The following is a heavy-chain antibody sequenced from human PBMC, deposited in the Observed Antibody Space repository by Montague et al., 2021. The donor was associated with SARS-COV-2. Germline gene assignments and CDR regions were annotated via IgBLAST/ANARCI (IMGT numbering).Heavy chain of an antibody. CDR1: GGSTSSYY. V-gene: IGHV4-59*01. D-gene: IGHD5-24*01. J-gene: IGHJ4*02. CDR3: ARVFPRWLQFDPYFDY. Sequence: SETLSLTCTLSGGSTSSYYWSWIRQPPGRGLEWIGYIYYSGGTNXNPSLKSRVTISVDTSKNQFSLKLSSVTAADTAVYYCARVFPRWLQFDPYFDYWGQGTLVTVSS. CDR2: IYYSGGT.